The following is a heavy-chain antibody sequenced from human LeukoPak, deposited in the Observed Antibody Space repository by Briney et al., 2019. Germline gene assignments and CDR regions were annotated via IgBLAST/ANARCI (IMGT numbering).Heavy chain of an antibody. J-gene: IGHJ4*02. D-gene: IGHD6-19*01. CDR2: FDPEDGET. Sequence: GASVKVSCKVSGYTLMELSMHWVRQAPGKGLEWMGGFDPEDGETIYAQKFQGRVTMTEDTSTDTAYMELSSLRSEDTAVYYCARSGWSTAYFDYWGQGTLVTVSS. V-gene: IGHV1-24*01. CDR1: GYTLMELS. CDR3: ARSGWSTAYFDY.